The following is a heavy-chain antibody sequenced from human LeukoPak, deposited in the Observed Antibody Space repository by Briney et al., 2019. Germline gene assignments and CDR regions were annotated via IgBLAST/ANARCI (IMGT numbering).Heavy chain of an antibody. Sequence: SETLSLTCTVSGGSISSSTYYWSWIRQPPGKGLEWIGEINHSGSTNYNPSLKSRVTISVDTSKNQSSLKLSSVTAADTAVYYCARGRRIVLVVYAWYYFDYWGQGTLVTVSS. V-gene: IGHV4-39*07. CDR1: GGSISSSTYY. CDR2: INHSGST. J-gene: IGHJ4*02. CDR3: ARGRRIVLVVYAWYYFDY. D-gene: IGHD2-8*02.